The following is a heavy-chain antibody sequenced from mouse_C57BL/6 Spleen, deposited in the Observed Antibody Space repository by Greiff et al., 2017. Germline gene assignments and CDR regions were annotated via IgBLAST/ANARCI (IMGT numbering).Heavy chain of an antibody. CDR2: IHPSDSDT. J-gene: IGHJ3*01. V-gene: IGHV1-74*01. Sequence: QVQLQQSGAELVKPGASVKVSCKASGYTFTSYWMHWVKQRPGQGLEWIGRIHPSDSDTNYNQKFKGKATLTVDKSSSTAYMQLSSLTSEDSAVDYCAIYSSYDWFAYWGQGTLVTVSA. CDR3: AIYSSYDWFAY. CDR1: GYTFTSYW. D-gene: IGHD1-1*01.